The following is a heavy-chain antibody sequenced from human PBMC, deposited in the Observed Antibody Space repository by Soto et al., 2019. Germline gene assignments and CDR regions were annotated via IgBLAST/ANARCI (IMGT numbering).Heavy chain of an antibody. Sequence: ASETLSLTCAVYGGSFSGYYWSWIRQPPGKGLEWIGEINHSGSTNYNPSLKSRVTISVDTSKNQFSLKLSSVTAADTAVYYCARGPEHDYSNYGQYYYYYMDVWGKGTTVTVSS. CDR1: GGSFSGYY. CDR2: INHSGST. J-gene: IGHJ6*03. CDR3: ARGPEHDYSNYGQYYYYYMDV. D-gene: IGHD4-4*01. V-gene: IGHV4-34*01.